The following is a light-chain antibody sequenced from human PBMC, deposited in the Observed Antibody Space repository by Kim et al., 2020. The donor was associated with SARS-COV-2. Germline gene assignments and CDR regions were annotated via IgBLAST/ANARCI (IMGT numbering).Light chain of an antibody. Sequence: QSVLTQPPSASGTPGQRVTISCSGSSSNIGSNSVYWYQQLPGTAPKLLIYRNNQRPSGVPDRFSGSKSDTSASLAISGLRSEDEADYYCAAWDDSLSGWVFGGGTQLTVL. J-gene: IGLJ3*02. CDR1: SSNIGSNS. V-gene: IGLV1-47*01. CDR3: AAWDDSLSGWV. CDR2: RNN.